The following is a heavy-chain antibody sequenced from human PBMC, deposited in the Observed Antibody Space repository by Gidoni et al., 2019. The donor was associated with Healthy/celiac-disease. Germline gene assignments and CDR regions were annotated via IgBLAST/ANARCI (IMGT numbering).Heavy chain of an antibody. D-gene: IGHD2-21*02. CDR2: IYYSGST. CDR3: ARGGFPYCGGDCYFDAFDI. Sequence: QVQLQESGPGLVKPSQTLSLTCTVSGGSIISGGYYWSWIRQHPGKGLEWIGYIYYSGSTYYNPSLKSRVTISVDTSKNQFSLKLSSVTAADTAVYYCARGGFPYCGGDCYFDAFDIWGQGTMVTVSS. V-gene: IGHV4-31*03. J-gene: IGHJ3*02. CDR1: GGSIISGGYY.